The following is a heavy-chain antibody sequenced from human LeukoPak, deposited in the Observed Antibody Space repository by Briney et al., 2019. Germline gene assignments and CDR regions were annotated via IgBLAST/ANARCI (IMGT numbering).Heavy chain of an antibody. J-gene: IGHJ6*03. V-gene: IGHV3-30*04. Sequence: GGSLRLSCAASGFTFSSYAMHWVRQAPGKGLEWVAVISYDGSNKYYADSVKGRFTISRDNSKNTLYLQMNSLRAEDTAVYYCARDSSRLTMVRGGIIAPGKYMDVWGKGTTVTVSS. CDR3: ARDSSRLTMVRGGIIAPGKYMDV. CDR2: ISYDGSNK. CDR1: GFTFSSYA. D-gene: IGHD3-10*01.